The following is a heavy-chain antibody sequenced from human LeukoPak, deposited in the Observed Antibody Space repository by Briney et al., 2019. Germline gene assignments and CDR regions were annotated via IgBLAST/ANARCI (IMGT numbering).Heavy chain of an antibody. CDR2: ISSSSSYI. CDR3: AKDREGYYYGMDV. CDR1: GFTFSSYS. Sequence: GGSLRLSCAASGFTFSSYSMNWVRQAPGKGLEWVSSISSSSSYIYYADSVKGRFTISRDNAKNSLYLQMNSLRAEDTAVYYCAKDREGYYYGMDVWGQGTTVTVSS. J-gene: IGHJ6*02. D-gene: IGHD1-26*01. V-gene: IGHV3-21*01.